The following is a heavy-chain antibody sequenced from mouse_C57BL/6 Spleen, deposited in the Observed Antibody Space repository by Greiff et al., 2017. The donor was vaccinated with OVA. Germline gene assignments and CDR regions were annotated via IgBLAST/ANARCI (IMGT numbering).Heavy chain of an antibody. D-gene: IGHD4-1*01. CDR3: VTGTSYWYFDV. CDR1: GFTFNTYA. V-gene: IGHV10-3*01. CDR2: IRSKSSNYAT. Sequence: EVQGVESGGGLVQPKGSLKLSCAASGFTFNTYAMHWVRQAPGKGLEWVARIRSKSSNYATYYADSVKDRFTISRDDSQSMLYLQMNNLKTEDTALYYGVTGTSYWYFDVWGTGTTVTVSS. J-gene: IGHJ1*03.